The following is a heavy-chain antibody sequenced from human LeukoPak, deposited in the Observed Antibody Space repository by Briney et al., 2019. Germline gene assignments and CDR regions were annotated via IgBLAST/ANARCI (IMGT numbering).Heavy chain of an antibody. CDR1: GFTVSSNY. V-gene: IGHV3-53*01. CDR3: AREGGNWLYYYDSSGYSYFDH. D-gene: IGHD3-22*01. CDR2: IYSGGST. J-gene: IGHJ4*02. Sequence: PGGSLRLSCAASGFTVSSNYMSWVRQAPWKGLEWVSVIYSGGSTYYADSVKGRFTISRDNAKNTLYLQMNSLRAEDTAVYYCAREGGNWLYYYDSSGYSYFDHWGQGTLVTVSS.